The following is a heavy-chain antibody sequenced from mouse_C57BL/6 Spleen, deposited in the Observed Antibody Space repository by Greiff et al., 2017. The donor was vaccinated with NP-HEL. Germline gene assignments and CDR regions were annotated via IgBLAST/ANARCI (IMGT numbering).Heavy chain of an antibody. V-gene: IGHV1-82*01. CDR1: GYAFSSSW. J-gene: IGHJ2*01. CDR2: IYPGDGDT. Sequence: VQGVESGPELVKPGASVKISCKASGYAFSSSWMNWVKQRPGKGLEWIGRIYPGDGDTNYNGKFKGKATLTADKSSSTAYMQLSSLTSEDSAVYFCARSYDGYYLDYWGQGTTLTVSS. CDR3: ARSYDGYYLDY. D-gene: IGHD2-3*01.